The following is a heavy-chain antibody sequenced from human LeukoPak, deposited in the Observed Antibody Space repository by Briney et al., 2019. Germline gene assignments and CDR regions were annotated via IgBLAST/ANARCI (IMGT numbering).Heavy chain of an antibody. V-gene: IGHV4-59*12. CDR2: IYYIGST. J-gene: IGHJ4*02. CDR1: GGSISSYY. D-gene: IGHD3-3*01. CDR3: ARVGGYDFWSGYQYPHFDY. Sequence: PSETLPFTCTVSGGSISSYYWGWIRQPPGKGLEGSGYIYYIGSTNYNPSLNRRISISVATSKNEFSPKRSAVPAADPAVYYCARVGGYDFWSGYQYPHFDYWGQGTLVTVSS.